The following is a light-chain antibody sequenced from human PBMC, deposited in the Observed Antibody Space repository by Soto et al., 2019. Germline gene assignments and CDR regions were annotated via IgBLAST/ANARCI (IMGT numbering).Light chain of an antibody. J-gene: IGLJ3*02. CDR3: SSYTKTSTLVV. CDR2: DVN. V-gene: IGLV2-14*01. Sequence: QSVLTQPASVSGSPGQSITISCTGTSNDIGAYNYVSWYQQSPDKAPKLLIYDVNNRPSGVSTRFSGSKSGNTASLTISGLQAEGEADYYCSSYTKTSTLVVFGGGTQLTVL. CDR1: SNDIGAYNY.